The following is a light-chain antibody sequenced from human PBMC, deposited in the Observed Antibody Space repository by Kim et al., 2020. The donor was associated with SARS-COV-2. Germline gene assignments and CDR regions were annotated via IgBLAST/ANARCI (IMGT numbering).Light chain of an antibody. CDR3: MQSLQIPPT. Sequence: QPASISCKCSQSLLHGDGNTYLYWFLQKPGPPPQLLIYEVSKRFSGVPDRFSGSQSGTDFTLQISRVEAEDVGIYYCMQSLQIPPTFGQGTKLEI. V-gene: IGKV2D-29*01. CDR1: QSLLHGDGNTY. CDR2: EVS. J-gene: IGKJ2*01.